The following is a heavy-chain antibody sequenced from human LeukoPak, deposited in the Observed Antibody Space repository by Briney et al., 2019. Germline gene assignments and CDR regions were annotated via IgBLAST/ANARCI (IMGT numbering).Heavy chain of an antibody. CDR3: ARHEDYYYYMDV. Sequence: PSETLSLTCTVSGRSISSSSYYWGWIRQPPGKGLEWIGSIYYSGSTYYNPSLKSRVTISVDTSKNQFSLKLSSVTAADTAVYYCARHEDYYYYMDVWGKGTTVTVSS. V-gene: IGHV4-39*01. J-gene: IGHJ6*03. CDR2: IYYSGST. CDR1: GRSISSSSYY.